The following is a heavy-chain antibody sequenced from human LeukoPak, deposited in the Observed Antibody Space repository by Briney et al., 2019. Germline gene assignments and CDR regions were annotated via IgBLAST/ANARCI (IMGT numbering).Heavy chain of an antibody. D-gene: IGHD6-6*01. V-gene: IGHV4-61*01. CDR2: IYYSGST. CDR1: GGSISSGTYY. J-gene: IGHJ5*02. Sequence: SETLSLTCTVSGGSISSGTYYWSWIRQPPGKGLEWIGYIYYSGSTNYNPSLKSRVTISVDTSKNQFSLKLSSVTAADTAVYYCARQSIAALGWFDPWGQGTLVTVSS. CDR3: ARQSIAALGWFDP.